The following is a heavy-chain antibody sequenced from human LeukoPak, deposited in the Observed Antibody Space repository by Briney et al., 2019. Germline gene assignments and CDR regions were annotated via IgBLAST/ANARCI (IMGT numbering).Heavy chain of an antibody. D-gene: IGHD3-10*01. CDR1: GFTFSSYA. CDR2: ISGSGGST. J-gene: IGHJ4*02. Sequence: GGSLRLSCAASGFTFSSYAISWVRQAPGKGLEWVSAISGSGGSTYYADSVKGRFTISRDNSKNTLYLQMNSLRAEDTAVYYCAKSSYGSGSYLDYWGQRTLVTVSS. CDR3: AKSSYGSGSYLDY. V-gene: IGHV3-23*01.